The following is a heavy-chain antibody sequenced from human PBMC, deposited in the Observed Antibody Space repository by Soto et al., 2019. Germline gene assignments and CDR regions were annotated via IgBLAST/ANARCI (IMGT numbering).Heavy chain of an antibody. CDR1: GGSISSGGYY. CDR3: ARYYDFWSGLDF. V-gene: IGHV4-31*03. Sequence: SETLSLTCTVSGGSISSGGYYWSWIRQHPGKGLEWIGYIYYSGSTYYNPSLKSRVTISVDTSKNQFSLKLSSVTAADTAVYYCARYYDFWSGLDFWGQGTLVTV. J-gene: IGHJ4*02. D-gene: IGHD3-3*01. CDR2: IYYSGST.